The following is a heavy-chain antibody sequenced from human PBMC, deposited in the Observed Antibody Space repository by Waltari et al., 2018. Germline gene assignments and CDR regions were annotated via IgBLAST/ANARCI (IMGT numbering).Heavy chain of an antibody. CDR2: SSAYKGNT. CDR1: GYTFTSYG. D-gene: IGHD3-22*01. Sequence: QVQLVQSGAEVKKPGASVKVSCKASGYTFTSYGISWVRQAPGQGLEWMGWSSAYKGNTNYAQKRQGRVTMTTDTSTSTAYMELRSLGSDDTAVYYCARDGLRDKIEVRGRDYWGQGTLVTVSS. V-gene: IGHV1-18*01. J-gene: IGHJ4*02. CDR3: ARDGLRDKIEVRGRDY.